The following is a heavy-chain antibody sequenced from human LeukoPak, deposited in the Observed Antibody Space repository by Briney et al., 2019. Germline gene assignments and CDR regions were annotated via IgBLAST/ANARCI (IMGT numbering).Heavy chain of an antibody. CDR3: AGLGNWFDP. V-gene: IGHV3-30*03. J-gene: IGHJ5*02. Sequence: GGSLRLSCAASGFTFSSYGMHWVRQAPGKGLEWVAVISYDGSNKYYADSVKGRFTISRDNSKNTLYLQMNSLRAEDTAVYYCAGLGNWFDPWGQGTLVTVSS. CDR1: GFTFSSYG. CDR2: ISYDGSNK.